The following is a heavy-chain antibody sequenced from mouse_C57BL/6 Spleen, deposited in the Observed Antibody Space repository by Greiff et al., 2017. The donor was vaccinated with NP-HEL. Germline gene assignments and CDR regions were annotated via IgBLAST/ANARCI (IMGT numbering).Heavy chain of an antibody. D-gene: IGHD1-1*01. V-gene: IGHV1-50*01. Sequence: VKLQQPGAELVKPGASVKLSCKASGYTFTSYWMQWVKQRPGQGLEWIGEIDPSDSYTNYNQKFKGKATLTVDTSSSTAYMQLSSLTSEDSAVYYCAREFDYGSSYGFAYWGLGTLVTVSA. CDR2: IDPSDSYT. J-gene: IGHJ3*01. CDR1: GYTFTSYW. CDR3: AREFDYGSSYGFAY.